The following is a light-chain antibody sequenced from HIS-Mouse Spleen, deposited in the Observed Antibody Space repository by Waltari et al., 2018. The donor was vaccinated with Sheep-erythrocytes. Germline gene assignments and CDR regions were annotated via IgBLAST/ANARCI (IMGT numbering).Light chain of an antibody. CDR3: CSYAGSYNHV. CDR2: DVS. Sequence: QSALTQPRSVSGSPGQSVPIPCTCTSSAVGCYHYLSWYQQHPGKAPKLMIYDVSKRPSGVPDRFSGSKSGNTASLTISGLQAEDEADYYCCSYAGSYNHVFATGTKVTVL. V-gene: IGLV2-11*01. CDR1: SSAVGCYHY. J-gene: IGLJ1*01.